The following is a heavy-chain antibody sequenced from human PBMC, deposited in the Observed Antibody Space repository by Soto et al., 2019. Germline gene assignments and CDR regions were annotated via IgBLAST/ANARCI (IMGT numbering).Heavy chain of an antibody. J-gene: IGHJ5*02. V-gene: IGHV1-69*01. D-gene: IGHD4-17*01. CDR2: IIPIFGTA. CDR3: AREVGNDYGDYVPWFDP. CDR1: GGTFSSYA. Sequence: VKVSCKASGGTFSSYAISWVRQAPGQGLEWMGGIIPIFGTANYAQKFQGRVTITADESTSTAYMELSSLRSEDTAVYYCAREVGNDYGDYVPWFDPWGQGTLVTVSS.